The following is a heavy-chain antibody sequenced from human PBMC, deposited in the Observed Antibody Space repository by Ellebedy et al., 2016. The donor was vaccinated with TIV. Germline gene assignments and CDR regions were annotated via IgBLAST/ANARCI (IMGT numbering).Heavy chain of an antibody. V-gene: IGHV4-34*01. Sequence: SETLSLTXAVNSGSFTAFYWSWIRQSPGQGLQGLAEINHSGTTNYNPSLDSRVTISVDPSRKQFSLRVTSVTAADTAVYYCGRGRYWGFDVWGQGTVVTVSS. CDR1: SGSFTAFY. J-gene: IGHJ3*01. CDR3: GRGRYWGFDV. D-gene: IGHD2-21*01. CDR2: INHSGTT.